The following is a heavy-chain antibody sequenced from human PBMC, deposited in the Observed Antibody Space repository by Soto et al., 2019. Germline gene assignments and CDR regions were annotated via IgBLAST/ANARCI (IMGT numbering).Heavy chain of an antibody. CDR3: AKDPNGDYVGAFDS. CDR2: IGSDTSYI. D-gene: IGHD4-17*01. J-gene: IGHJ4*02. V-gene: IGHV3-23*03. Sequence: EVQLLESGGGLVQPGGSLRLSCTASGFSFSNYAVTWVRQAPGKGLEWVSSIGSDTSYIYYADSVKGRFTISRDKSKNTVFLQMNSLRADDTAVYHCAKDPNGDYVGAFDSWGQGALVTVFS. CDR1: GFSFSNYA.